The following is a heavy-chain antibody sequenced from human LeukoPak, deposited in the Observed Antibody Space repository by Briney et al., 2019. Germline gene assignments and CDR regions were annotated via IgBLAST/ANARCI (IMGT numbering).Heavy chain of an antibody. V-gene: IGHV3-7*01. CDR1: GFTFSSYW. CDR2: IKEDGSDK. J-gene: IGHJ4*02. Sequence: GGSLRLSCAASGFTFSSYWMGWVRQAPGKGLEWVANIKEDGSDKYYVDSVKGRFTISRDNAKNSLYLQMNSLRAEDTAVHYCARDTYRFFDYWGQGTLVTVSS. D-gene: IGHD3-16*02. CDR3: ARDTYRFFDY.